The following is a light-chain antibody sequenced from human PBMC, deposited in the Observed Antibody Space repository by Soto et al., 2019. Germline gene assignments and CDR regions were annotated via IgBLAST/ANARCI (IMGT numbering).Light chain of an antibody. Sequence: VLTQSPATLSLSPGERATLSCRASQSIHTSLAWYQQKPGQPPRLLIYFASNRAAGVPPRFSGSGSGTDFTLTISSLEPEDFAVYSCQQRHDWPPTFGGGTKVDIK. CDR1: QSIHTS. V-gene: IGKV3-11*01. J-gene: IGKJ4*01. CDR2: FAS. CDR3: QQRHDWPPT.